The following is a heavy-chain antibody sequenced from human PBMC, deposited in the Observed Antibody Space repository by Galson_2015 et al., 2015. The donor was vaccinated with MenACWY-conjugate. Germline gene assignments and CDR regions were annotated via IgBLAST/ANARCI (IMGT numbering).Heavy chain of an antibody. CDR2: IYYSGST. CDR3: ARATRPMVPLI. CDR1: GGSISSYY. V-gene: IGHV4-59*08. D-gene: IGHD6-13*01. J-gene: IGHJ3*02. Sequence: ETLSLTCTVSGGSISSYYWSWIRQPPGKGLEWIGYIYYSGSTNYNPSLKSRVTISVDTSKNQFSLKLSSVTAADTAVYYCARATRPMVPLIWGQGTMVTVSS.